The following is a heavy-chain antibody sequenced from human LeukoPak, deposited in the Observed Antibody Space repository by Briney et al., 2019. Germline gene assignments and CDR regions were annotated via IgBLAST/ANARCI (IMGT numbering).Heavy chain of an antibody. Sequence: ASVKVSCKASGYTFSSYDINWVRQATGQGLEWMGWMNPNSGNTGYAQKFQGRVTMTRNTSISTAYMELSSLRSEDTAVYYCARELGYSSGWYVRYYYYYGMDVWGQGTTVTVSS. V-gene: IGHV1-8*01. D-gene: IGHD6-19*01. J-gene: IGHJ6*02. CDR2: MNPNSGNT. CDR1: GYTFSSYD. CDR3: ARELGYSSGWYVRYYYYYGMDV.